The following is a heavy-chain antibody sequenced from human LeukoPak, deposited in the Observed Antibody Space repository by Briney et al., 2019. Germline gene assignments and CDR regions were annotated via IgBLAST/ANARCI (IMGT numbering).Heavy chain of an antibody. CDR3: ARDILGRSNGGSNYFGMEV. Sequence: SETLSLICTVSGGSINTYYWSWIRQPPGKGLEWIGYVYSSGRTNYNPSLMSRLTISLDTSKNQFSLRLNSMGAADTAVYYCARDILGRSNGGSNYFGMEVWGQGTTVTVSS. V-gene: IGHV4-4*08. D-gene: IGHD2-15*01. CDR1: GGSINTYY. J-gene: IGHJ6*02. CDR2: VYSSGRT.